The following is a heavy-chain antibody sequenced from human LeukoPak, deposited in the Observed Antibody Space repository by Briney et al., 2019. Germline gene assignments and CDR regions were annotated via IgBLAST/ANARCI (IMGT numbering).Heavy chain of an antibody. Sequence: GGSLRLSCAASGFTFSTDVMSWVRQAPGKGLEWVSAISGSGGSTYYADSVKGRFTISRDNSKNTLYLQMNSLRAEDTAVYYCARDGSYGYVDYYYYGMDVWGQGTTVTVSS. V-gene: IGHV3-23*01. CDR2: ISGSGGST. D-gene: IGHD5-18*01. J-gene: IGHJ6*02. CDR1: GFTFSTDV. CDR3: ARDGSYGYVDYYYYGMDV.